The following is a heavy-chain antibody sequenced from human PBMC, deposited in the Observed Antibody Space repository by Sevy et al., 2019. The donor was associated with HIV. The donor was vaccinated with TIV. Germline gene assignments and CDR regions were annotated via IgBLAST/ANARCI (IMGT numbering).Heavy chain of an antibody. V-gene: IGHV3-30*18. CDR1: GFTFTTYD. CDR3: AKNRPPGGSLFSRHGMDV. D-gene: IGHD3-16*01. CDR2: ISHDGSYR. J-gene: IGHJ6*02. Sequence: GGSLRLSCAASGFTFTTYDIHWVRQAPGKGPEWVAIISHDGSYRYYADSVRGRFSMSRGNSKNTVYLQMSGLSAEDTAVYYCAKNRPPGGSLFSRHGMDVWGRGTTVTVSS.